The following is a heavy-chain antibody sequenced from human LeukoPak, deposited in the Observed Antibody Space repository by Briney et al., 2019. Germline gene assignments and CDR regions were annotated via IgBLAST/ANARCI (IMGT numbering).Heavy chain of an antibody. Sequence: SETLSLTCTVSGYSISSGYYWGWIRQPPGKGLEWIGSIYHSGSTYYKPSLKSRVTISIDTSKNQFSLNLSSVTAADTAVYYCARVGNGSGSYYPFDYWGQGPRVTVSS. CDR2: IYHSGST. V-gene: IGHV4-38-2*02. CDR3: ARVGNGSGSYYPFDY. CDR1: GYSISSGYY. D-gene: IGHD3-10*01. J-gene: IGHJ4*02.